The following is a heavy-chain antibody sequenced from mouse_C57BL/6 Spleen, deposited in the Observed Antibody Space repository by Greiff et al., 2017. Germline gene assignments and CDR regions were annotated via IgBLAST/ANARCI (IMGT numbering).Heavy chain of an antibody. CDR2: IHPNSGST. J-gene: IGHJ4*01. D-gene: IGHD1-1*01. CDR1: GYTFTSYW. V-gene: IGHV1-64*01. CDR3: ARRHYGSSYDYAMDY. Sequence: QVQLQQPGAELVKPGASVKLSCKASGYTFTSYWMHWVKQRPGQGLEWIGMIHPNSGSTNYNEKFKSKATLTVDKSSSTAYMQLSSLTSEDSAVYYCARRHYGSSYDYAMDYWGQGTSVTVSS.